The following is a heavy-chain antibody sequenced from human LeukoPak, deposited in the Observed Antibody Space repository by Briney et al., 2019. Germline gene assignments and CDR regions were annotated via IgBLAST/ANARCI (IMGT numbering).Heavy chain of an antibody. V-gene: IGHV3-48*01. Sequence: GGSLRLSCAAPGSIFSSYSMNWVRQAPGKGLEWVSYISSSSSTIYYADSVKGRFTISRDNAKNSLYLQMNSLRAEDTAVYYCATLERGYAVAVDYWGQGTLVTVSS. D-gene: IGHD6-19*01. CDR1: GSIFSSYS. J-gene: IGHJ4*02. CDR3: ATLERGYAVAVDY. CDR2: ISSSSSTI.